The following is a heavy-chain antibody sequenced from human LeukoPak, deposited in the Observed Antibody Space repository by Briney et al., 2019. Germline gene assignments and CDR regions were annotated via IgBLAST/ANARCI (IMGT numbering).Heavy chain of an antibody. Sequence: KASETLSLTCTVSGGSISSYYWSWIRQPPGKGLEWIGYIYYSGSTNYNPSLKSRVTISVDTSKNQFSLKLSSVTAADTAVYYCARLMYYYDSSGYSARGQYFQHWGQGTLVTVSS. CDR1: GGSISSYY. CDR3: ARLMYYYDSSGYSARGQYFQH. V-gene: IGHV4-59*08. CDR2: IYYSGST. D-gene: IGHD3-22*01. J-gene: IGHJ1*01.